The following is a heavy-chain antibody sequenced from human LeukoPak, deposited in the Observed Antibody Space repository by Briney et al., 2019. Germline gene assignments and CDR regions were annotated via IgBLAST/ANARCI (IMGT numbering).Heavy chain of an antibody. Sequence: GGSLRLSCAASGFTFSSYAMHWVRQAPGKGLEWVAVISYDGGNKYYADSVKGRFTISRDNSKNTLYLQMNSLRAEDTAVYYCARSVDTATDPFDCWGQGTLVTVSS. CDR2: ISYDGGNK. D-gene: IGHD5-18*01. J-gene: IGHJ4*02. CDR1: GFTFSSYA. V-gene: IGHV3-30-3*01. CDR3: ARSVDTATDPFDC.